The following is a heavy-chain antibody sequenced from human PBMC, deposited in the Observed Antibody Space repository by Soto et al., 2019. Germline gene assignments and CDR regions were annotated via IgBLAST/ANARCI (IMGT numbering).Heavy chain of an antibody. CDR1: GYTFTSYD. CDR2: MNPNSGNT. V-gene: IGHV1-8*01. J-gene: IGHJ6*02. Sequence: ASVKVSCKASGYTFTSYDINWVRQATGQGLEWMGWMNPNSGNTGYAQKFQGRVTMTRNTTISTTYMELSNLRSEDADVYYCARCGGYYGSGSYYYYYYGMDVWGQGTTVTVSS. CDR3: ARCGGYYGSGSYYYYYYGMDV. D-gene: IGHD3-10*01.